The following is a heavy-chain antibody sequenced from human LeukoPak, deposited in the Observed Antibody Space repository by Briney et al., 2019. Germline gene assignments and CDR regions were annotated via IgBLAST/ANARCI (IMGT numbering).Heavy chain of an antibody. CDR1: GFTFSSYG. D-gene: IGHD2-2*01. V-gene: IGHV3-33*01. CDR3: ARSPIVVVPAAIWGYFDY. CDR2: IWYDGSNK. J-gene: IGHJ4*02. Sequence: GGSLRLSCAASGFTFSSYGMHWVRQAPGKGLEWVAVIWYDGSNKYYADSVKGRFTISRDNSKNTLYLQMNSLRAEDTAVYYCARSPIVVVPAAIWGYFDYWGQGTLVTVCS.